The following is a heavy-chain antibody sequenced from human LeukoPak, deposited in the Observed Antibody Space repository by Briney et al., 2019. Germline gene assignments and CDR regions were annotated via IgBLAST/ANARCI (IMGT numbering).Heavy chain of an antibody. Sequence: KPSETLSLTCAVYGGSFSGYYWNWVRQPPGKGLEWIGYIYYTGSTNYNPSLKSRVTISVDTSKNQPSLKLSSVTAADTAVYYCVRVRGDGYNYFDYWGQGMSVTVSS. D-gene: IGHD5-24*01. V-gene: IGHV4-34*11. J-gene: IGHJ4*02. CDR3: VRVRGDGYNYFDY. CDR1: GGSFSGYY. CDR2: IYYTGST.